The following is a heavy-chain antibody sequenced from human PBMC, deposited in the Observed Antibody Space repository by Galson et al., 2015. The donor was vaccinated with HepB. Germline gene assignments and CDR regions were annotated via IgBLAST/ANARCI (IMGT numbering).Heavy chain of an antibody. D-gene: IGHD1-14*01. J-gene: IGHJ4*02. CDR2: IYSGGST. CDR1: GFTVSSNH. V-gene: IGHV3-53*04. Sequence: SLRLSCAASGFTVSSNHMSWVRQAPGKGLEWVSLIYSGGSTFYADSVKGRFTISRHNSKNTLYLQMNTLRAEDTAVYYCARGANRGASEVDYWGQGTLVIVSS. CDR3: ARGANRGASEVDY.